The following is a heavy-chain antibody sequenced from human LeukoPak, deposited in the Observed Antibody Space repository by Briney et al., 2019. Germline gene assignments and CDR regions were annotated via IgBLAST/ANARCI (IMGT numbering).Heavy chain of an antibody. CDR3: ARDPLLYCSGGSCYLENWLDP. CDR2: IIPIFGTA. D-gene: IGHD2-15*01. J-gene: IGHJ5*02. Sequence: SVKVSCKASGGTFSSYAISWVRQAPGQGLEWMGGIIPIFGTANYAQKFQGRVTITADESTSTAYMELSSLRSEDTAVYYCARDPLLYCSGGSCYLENWLDPWGQGTLVTVSS. V-gene: IGHV1-69*01. CDR1: GGTFSSYA.